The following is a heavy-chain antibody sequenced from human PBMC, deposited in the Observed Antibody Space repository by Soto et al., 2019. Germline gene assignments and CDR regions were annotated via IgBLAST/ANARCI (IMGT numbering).Heavy chain of an antibody. CDR3: LFSAGTTLRSDNWFDP. Sequence: GGSLRLSCAASGFTLTSYWMSWVRQAPGKGLEWVANIKQDGSEKSYVDSVKGRFTISRDNAKNSLYLQMNSLRAEDTAVYYCLFSAGTTLRSDNWFDPWGQGTLVTVSS. CDR1: GFTLTSYW. D-gene: IGHD1-7*01. CDR2: IKQDGSEK. J-gene: IGHJ5*02. V-gene: IGHV3-7*01.